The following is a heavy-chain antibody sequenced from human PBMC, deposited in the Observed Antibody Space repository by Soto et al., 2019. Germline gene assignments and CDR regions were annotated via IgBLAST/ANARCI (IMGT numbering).Heavy chain of an antibody. CDR1: GASISSGGYY. Sequence: QVQLQESGPGLVKPSQTLSLTCTVSGASISSGGYYWGWVRQHPGKGLEWIGYIYYGGSTYYNASLKSRLIISVDTSKNQFSLKMRSVTAADTALYFCARGSGVRGQFDNWGQGNLVTVSS. V-gene: IGHV4-31*03. J-gene: IGHJ4*02. D-gene: IGHD3-10*01. CDR3: ARGSGVRGQFDN. CDR2: IYYGGST.